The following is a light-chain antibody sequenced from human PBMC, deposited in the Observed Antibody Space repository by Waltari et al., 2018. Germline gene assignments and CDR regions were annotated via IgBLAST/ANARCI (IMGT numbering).Light chain of an antibody. CDR1: QSISIY. J-gene: IGKJ1*01. CDR2: AAS. Sequence: DIQMTQSPSSLSASIGDRVTITCRASQSISIYLIWYQQKQGKAHTLMISAASNLQRGVPSRFSCSRSGTDFTLTISSLQPEDFATFYCQQTYSAPWTFGHGTKVEMK. CDR3: QQTYSAPWT. V-gene: IGKV1-39*01.